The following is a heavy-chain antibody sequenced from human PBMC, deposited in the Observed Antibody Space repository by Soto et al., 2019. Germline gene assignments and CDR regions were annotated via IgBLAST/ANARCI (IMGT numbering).Heavy chain of an antibody. CDR3: TRENIEKSDGLYDAFDI. V-gene: IGHV1-2*02. D-gene: IGHD2-15*01. CDR2: MNPKSGGA. J-gene: IGHJ3*02. CDR1: GYTFTDYY. Sequence: ASVKVSCKTSGYTFTDYYTHWVRQAPGQGLEWMGWMNPKSGGAYFAQKFQGRVTLTRDTSIGTAYIEVNSLTSDDTAVYFCTRENIEKSDGLYDAFDIWGQGTTVTV.